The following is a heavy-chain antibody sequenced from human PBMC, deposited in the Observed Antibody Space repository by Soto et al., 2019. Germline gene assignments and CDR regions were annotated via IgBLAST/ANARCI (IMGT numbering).Heavy chain of an antibody. J-gene: IGHJ6*02. CDR3: ARVLWGYCGTDCYPLDV. D-gene: IGHD2-21*02. CDR1: GGSISSYY. V-gene: IGHV4-59*01. Sequence: SETLSLTCTVSGGSISSYYWSWIRQPPGKGLKWIGNIYYSGSTDYNPSLKSRVTISVDTSKNQFSLKLNSVTAADTAVYYCARVLWGYCGTDCYPLDVWAQGTTVPVS. CDR2: IYYSGST.